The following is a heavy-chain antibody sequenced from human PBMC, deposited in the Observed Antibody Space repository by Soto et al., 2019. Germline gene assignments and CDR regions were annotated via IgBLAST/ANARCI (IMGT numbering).Heavy chain of an antibody. CDR1: AGTFSSYA. J-gene: IGHJ5*01. CDR2: IIPNFGTT. CDR3: ACDYSCFDV. V-gene: IGHV1-69*06. Sequence: ASVKVSCKASAGTFSSYAISWVRQSSGQGLEWMGGIIPNFGTTNYAQKSQSRVSMTADNSTSTVYMEQSRLRSEDRAVYYCACDYSCFDVWGHGTLVTVSS.